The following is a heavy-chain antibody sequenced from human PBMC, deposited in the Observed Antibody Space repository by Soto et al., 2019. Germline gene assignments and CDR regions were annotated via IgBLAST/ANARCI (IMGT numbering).Heavy chain of an antibody. CDR2: ISGSGGST. D-gene: IGHD3-3*01. Sequence: VGSLRLACAASGFSFSSYAMSCVRQAPGKGLEWVSAISGSGGSTYYADSVKGRFTISRDNSKNTLYLQMNSLRAEDTAVYYCATSTIFGVVTYFDYWGQGTLVTVS. V-gene: IGHV3-23*01. CDR3: ATSTIFGVVTYFDY. J-gene: IGHJ4*02. CDR1: GFSFSSYA.